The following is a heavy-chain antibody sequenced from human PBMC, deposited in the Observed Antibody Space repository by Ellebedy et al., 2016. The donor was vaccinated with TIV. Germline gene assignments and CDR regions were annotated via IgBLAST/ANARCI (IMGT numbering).Heavy chain of an antibody. CDR2: INPNSGGT. CDR3: ARLKGRGINGS. V-gene: IGHV1-2*02. CDR1: GYTFTGYY. J-gene: IGHJ5*02. Sequence: ASVKVSXXASGYTFTGYYMHWVRQAPGQGLEWMGWINPNSGGTNYAQKFQGRVTITRDTSISTAYMELSRLRSDDTAVYYCARLKGRGINGSWGQGTLVTVSS. D-gene: IGHD3/OR15-3a*01.